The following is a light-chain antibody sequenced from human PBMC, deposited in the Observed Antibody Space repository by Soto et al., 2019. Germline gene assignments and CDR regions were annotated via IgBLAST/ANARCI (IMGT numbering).Light chain of an antibody. CDR2: EVS. CDR3: CSYVSSKTYG. V-gene: IGLV2-14*01. J-gene: IGLJ1*01. Sequence: QSSLTQPASVSGSPGQSITISCTGTRTDVGGYNFVSWYQQHPGKAPKLIIYEVSNRPSGVSNRFSGSKSDNTASLTISGLQAEDEADYYCCSYVSSKTYGVGNGTKVTVL. CDR1: RTDVGGYNF.